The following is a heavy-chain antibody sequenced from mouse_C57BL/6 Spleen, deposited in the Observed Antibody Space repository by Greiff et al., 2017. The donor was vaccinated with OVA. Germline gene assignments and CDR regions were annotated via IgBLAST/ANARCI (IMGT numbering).Heavy chain of an antibody. CDR1: GYSITSGYD. CDR2: ISYSGST. D-gene: IGHD1-1*01. V-gene: IGHV3-1*01. CDR3: ARGDGSSYDYAMDY. J-gene: IGHJ4*01. Sequence: EVQLQESGPGMVKPSQSLSLTCTVTGYSITSGYDWHWIRHFPGNKLEWMGYISYSGSTNYNPSLKSRISITHDTSKHHFFLKLNSVTTEDTATYYCARGDGSSYDYAMDYWGQGTSVTVSS.